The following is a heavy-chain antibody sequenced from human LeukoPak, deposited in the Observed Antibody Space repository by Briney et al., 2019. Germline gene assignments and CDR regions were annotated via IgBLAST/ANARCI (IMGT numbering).Heavy chain of an antibody. CDR3: AREGYYYDSSGYYFDY. J-gene: IGHJ4*02. CDR2: IKQDGSEK. D-gene: IGHD3-22*01. V-gene: IGHV3-7*01. CDR1: GFTFSSYW. Sequence: GGSLRLSXAASGFTFSSYWMSWVRQAPGKGLEWVANIKQDGSEKYYVDSVKGRFTISRDNAKNSLYLQMNSLRAEDTAVYYCAREGYYYDSSGYYFDYWGQGTLVTVSS.